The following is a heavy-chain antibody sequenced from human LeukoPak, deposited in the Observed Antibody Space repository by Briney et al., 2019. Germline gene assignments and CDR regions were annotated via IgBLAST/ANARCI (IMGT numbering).Heavy chain of an antibody. J-gene: IGHJ5*02. CDR3: ARDWREAAAGSNWFDP. CDR2: IYYSGST. V-gene: IGHV4-39*07. Sequence: SETLSLTCTVSGGSISSSSYYWGWLRQPRGKGLEWIGSIYYSGSTYHNPSLKSRVTISVDTSKNQFSLKLSSVTPADTAVYYCARDWREAAAGSNWFDPWGQGTLVTVSS. D-gene: IGHD6-13*01. CDR1: GGSISSSSYY.